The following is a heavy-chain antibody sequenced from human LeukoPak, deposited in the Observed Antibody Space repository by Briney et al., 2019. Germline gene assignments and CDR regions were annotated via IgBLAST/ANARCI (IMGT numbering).Heavy chain of an antibody. Sequence: GGSLRLSCAASGFTFNIYSMSWVRQAPGKGLEWVSSISSSGDITVYAGSVKGRFTISRDNSKNTLYLQMNSLRAEDTAIYYCAKDRPNYYESNGHYYRRDGDYWGQGTLVTVSS. CDR1: GFTFNIYS. D-gene: IGHD3-22*01. J-gene: IGHJ4*02. CDR3: AKDRPNYYESNGHYYRRDGDY. V-gene: IGHV3-23*01. CDR2: ISSSGDIT.